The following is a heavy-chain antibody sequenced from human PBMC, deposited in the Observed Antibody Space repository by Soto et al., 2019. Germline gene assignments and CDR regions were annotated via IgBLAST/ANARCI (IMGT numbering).Heavy chain of an antibody. J-gene: IGHJ3*02. Sequence: GGSLRLSCAASGFTFSTYSMNWVRQAPGKGLEWVSYISSSSSTIFYTDSVKGRFTISRDNSKNTVFLQMNSLRAEDTAVYYCVRRYSDSSGVGAFDIWGQGTMVTVSS. CDR3: VRRYSDSSGVGAFDI. CDR1: GFTFSTYS. CDR2: ISSSSSTI. V-gene: IGHV3-48*01. D-gene: IGHD3-22*01.